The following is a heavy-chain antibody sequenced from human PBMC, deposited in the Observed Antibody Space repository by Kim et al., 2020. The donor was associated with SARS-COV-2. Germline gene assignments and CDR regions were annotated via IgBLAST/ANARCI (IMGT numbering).Heavy chain of an antibody. Sequence: GGSLRLSCAVSGFISRNYGMLWVRQAPGKGLEWVAAVSYDDTIKYYADSVKGRFTISRDESKNTLFLQMNSLRAEDTAVYYCATMVWGVTNYYWGQGTLVTVSS. CDR3: ATMVWGVTNYY. CDR2: VSYDDTIK. V-gene: IGHV3-30*03. CDR1: GFISRNYG. D-gene: IGHD3-10*01. J-gene: IGHJ4*02.